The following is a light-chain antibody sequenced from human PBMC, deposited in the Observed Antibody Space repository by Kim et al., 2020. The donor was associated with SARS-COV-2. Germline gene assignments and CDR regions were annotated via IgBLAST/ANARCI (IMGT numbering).Light chain of an antibody. J-gene: IGKJ2*01. CDR3: QQDYYLPPWS. V-gene: IGKV3D-7*01. Sequence: PGERVTLSCRASQSVSSSYLTWYQQKPGQAPRLLIYGASTRATSIPARFSGSGSGTDFTLTISSLQPEDFAVYYCQQDYYLPPWSFGQGTKL. CDR2: GAS. CDR1: QSVSSSY.